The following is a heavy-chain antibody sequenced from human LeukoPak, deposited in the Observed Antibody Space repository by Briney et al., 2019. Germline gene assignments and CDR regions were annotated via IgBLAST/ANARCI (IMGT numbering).Heavy chain of an antibody. J-gene: IGHJ5*02. CDR2: IYTSGST. D-gene: IGHD6-13*01. Sequence: PSETLSLTCTVSVGSISTYYWSWIRQPAGKGLEWIGRIYTSGSTNYNPSLKSRITMSVDTSKNQFSLRLTSVTAADTAVYYCARALRQQLVTGWFDPWGQGTLVTVSS. CDR1: VGSISTYY. CDR3: ARALRQQLVTGWFDP. V-gene: IGHV4-4*07.